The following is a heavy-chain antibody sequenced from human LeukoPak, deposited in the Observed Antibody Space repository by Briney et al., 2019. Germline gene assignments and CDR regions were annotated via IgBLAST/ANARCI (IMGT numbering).Heavy chain of an antibody. V-gene: IGHV3-23*01. Sequence: GGSLRLSCAASGFTFSSYAMSWVRQAPGKGLEWVSAISGSGGSTYYADSVKGRFTISRDNAKNSLYLQMNSLRAEDTAVYYCARVRKTGIAAAGWDAFDIWGQGTMVTVSS. CDR1: GFTFSSYA. J-gene: IGHJ3*02. D-gene: IGHD6-13*01. CDR2: ISGSGGST. CDR3: ARVRKTGIAAAGWDAFDI.